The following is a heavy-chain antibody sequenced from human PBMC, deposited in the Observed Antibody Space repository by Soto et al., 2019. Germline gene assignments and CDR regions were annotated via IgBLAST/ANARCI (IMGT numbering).Heavy chain of an antibody. Sequence: QVQLQQSGPGLVKPSETLSLTCTVSSGPSSSHNWGWIRQSPGRGLEWIGYVYNTGGTSYNPSLKRRVTLSADTSANHISLTLSSVTAADTAIYYCVRQGIGNLHGLGDVWGQGTTVSVSS. CDR3: VRQGIGNLHGLGDV. CDR2: VYNTGGT. V-gene: IGHV4-59*08. J-gene: IGHJ6*02. CDR1: SGPSSSHN. D-gene: IGHD1-1*01.